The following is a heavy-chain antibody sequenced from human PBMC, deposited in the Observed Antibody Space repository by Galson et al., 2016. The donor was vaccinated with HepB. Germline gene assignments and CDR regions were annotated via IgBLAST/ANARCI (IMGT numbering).Heavy chain of an antibody. V-gene: IGHV3-33*01. D-gene: IGHD2-15*01. CDR3: ARGNTCSGGACYLDY. J-gene: IGHJ4*02. CDR1: GFIFRNYA. CDR2: IWYEGSDK. Sequence: SLRLSCAASGFIFRNYAMHWVRQAPGKGLEWVAIIWYEGSDKKLYADSVKGRFTISRDNYKNTLYLQMNSLRAEDTAVYYCARGNTCSGGACYLDYWGQGTLVTVS.